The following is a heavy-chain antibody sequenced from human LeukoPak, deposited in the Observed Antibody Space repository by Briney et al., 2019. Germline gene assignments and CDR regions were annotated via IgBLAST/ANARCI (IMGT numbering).Heavy chain of an antibody. J-gene: IGHJ4*02. CDR1: GFTVSSNY. D-gene: IGHD4-17*01. CDR2: IHSGGST. Sequence: PGGSLRLSCAVSGFTVSSNYMSWVRQAPGKGLEWVSVIHSGGSTYYADSVKGRFTFSRDNSKNTVDLQMNSLRAEDTAVYYCVGATGFGYWGQGTLVTVS. V-gene: IGHV3-66*01. CDR3: VGATGFGY.